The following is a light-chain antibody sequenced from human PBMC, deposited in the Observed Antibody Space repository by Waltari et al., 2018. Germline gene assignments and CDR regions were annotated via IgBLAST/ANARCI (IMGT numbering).Light chain of an antibody. Sequence: DIKMTQSPSSLSASVGDRVTITCRASQTIINFLNWYQQKPGEAPKVLIYGASSLQSGVPSRFSGSGAGTDFTLTISSLQPEDFATYYCQQSYTTPRTFGPGTKVDIK. CDR1: QTIINF. V-gene: IGKV1-39*01. CDR2: GAS. J-gene: IGKJ3*01. CDR3: QQSYTTPRT.